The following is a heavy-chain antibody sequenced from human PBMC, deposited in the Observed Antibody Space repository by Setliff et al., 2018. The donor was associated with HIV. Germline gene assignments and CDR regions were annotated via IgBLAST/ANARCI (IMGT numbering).Heavy chain of an antibody. J-gene: IGHJ4*02. V-gene: IGHV1-2*06. CDR3: ARNNPSSLPDSSGYYY. D-gene: IGHD3-22*01. Sequence: ASVKVSCKASGYTFTDYYIHWVRQAPGQGLEWMGRINPSSDGTDFAQNFQGRVTMTGDTSISTAYMELSSLRSEDTAVYYCARNNPSSLPDSSGYYYWGQGTLVTVSS. CDR2: INPSSDGT. CDR1: GYTFTDYY.